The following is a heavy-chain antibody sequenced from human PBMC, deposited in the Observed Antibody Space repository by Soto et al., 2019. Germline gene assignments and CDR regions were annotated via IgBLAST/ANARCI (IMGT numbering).Heavy chain of an antibody. CDR3: ARVAGISGTTANCYFDL. V-gene: IGHV3-21*01. Sequence: EEQLVESGGGLVKVGGSLRLSCAASGFTFSSFGMNWVRQAPGKGLEWVSCISRRSTYIYSADSLKGRFTISRDDAKNSLYLQINDVRVEDTAVYYCARVAGISGTTANCYFDLWGRGTPVTVSS. J-gene: IGHJ2*01. CDR1: GFTFSSFG. D-gene: IGHD1-20*01. CDR2: ISRRSTYI.